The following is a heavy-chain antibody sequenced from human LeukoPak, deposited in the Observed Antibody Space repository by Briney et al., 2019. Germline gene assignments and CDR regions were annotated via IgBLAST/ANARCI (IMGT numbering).Heavy chain of an antibody. CDR1: GFTFNIYG. CDR3: ARAVGPFDF. CDR2: IWHDGSIK. Sequence: GGSLRLSCAASGFTFNIYGMHWVRQAPGKGLEWVAVIWHDGSIKYYADSVKGRFTISRDNSKNTLYLQMNSLRAEDTAVYYCARAVGPFDFWGPGTIVIVSS. V-gene: IGHV3-33*08. J-gene: IGHJ3*01.